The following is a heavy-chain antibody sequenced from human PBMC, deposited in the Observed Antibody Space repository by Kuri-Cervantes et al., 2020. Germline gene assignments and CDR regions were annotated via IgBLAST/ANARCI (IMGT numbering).Heavy chain of an antibody. CDR1: GGSFSGYH. J-gene: IGHJ4*02. CDR2: INHSGST. V-gene: IGHV4-34*01. D-gene: IGHD3-10*01. CDR3: ARHGTSYGSGSPEIDY. Sequence: SETLSLTCAVYGGSFSGYHWSWIRQPPGKGLEWIGEINHSGSTNYNPSLKSRVTISVDTSKNQFSLKLSSVTAADTAVYYCARHGTSYGSGSPEIDYWGQGTLVTVSS.